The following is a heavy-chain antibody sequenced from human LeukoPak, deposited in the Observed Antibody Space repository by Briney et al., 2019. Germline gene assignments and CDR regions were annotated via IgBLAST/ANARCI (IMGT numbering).Heavy chain of an antibody. D-gene: IGHD2-2*02. CDR3: ARLEGQYCSSTSCYSYY. CDR2: ISAYNGNT. Sequence: ASVKVSCKASGYTFTSYAITWVRQAPGQGLEWMGWISAYNGNTNYAQKLQGRVTMTIDTSTSTVYMELSSLRSEDTAVYYCARLEGQYCSSTSCYSYYWGQGTLVTVSS. V-gene: IGHV1-18*01. J-gene: IGHJ4*02. CDR1: GYTFTSYA.